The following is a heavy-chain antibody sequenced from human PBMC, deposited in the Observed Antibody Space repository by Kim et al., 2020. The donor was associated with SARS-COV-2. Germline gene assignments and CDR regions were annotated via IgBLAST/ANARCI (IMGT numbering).Heavy chain of an antibody. CDR1: GFTFSSYG. D-gene: IGHD2-2*01. Sequence: GGSLRLSCAASGFTFSSYGMHWVRQAPGKGLEWVAVISYDGSNKYYADSVKGRFTISRDNSKNTLYLQMNSLRAEDTAVYYCAKEIIVVVPADTNYFDYWGQGTLVTVSS. CDR3: AKEIIVVVPADTNYFDY. J-gene: IGHJ4*02. CDR2: ISYDGSNK. V-gene: IGHV3-30*18.